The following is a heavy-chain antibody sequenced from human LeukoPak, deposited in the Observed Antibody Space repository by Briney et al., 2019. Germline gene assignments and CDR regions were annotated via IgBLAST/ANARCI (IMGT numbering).Heavy chain of an antibody. CDR2: ISYDGSDK. V-gene: IGHV3-30-3*01. Sequence: GGSLRLSCAASGFTFSSYAMHWVRQAPGKGLEWVAVISYDGSDKYYADSVKGRFTISGDNSKNTLYLQMNSLRAEDTAVYYCARDYYDSSGYRFDYWGQGTLVTVSS. J-gene: IGHJ4*02. CDR3: ARDYYDSSGYRFDY. D-gene: IGHD3-22*01. CDR1: GFTFSSYA.